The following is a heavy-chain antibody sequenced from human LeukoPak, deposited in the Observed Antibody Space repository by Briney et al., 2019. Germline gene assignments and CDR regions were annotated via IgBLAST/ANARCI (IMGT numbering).Heavy chain of an antibody. CDR2: IGPHSSAT. Sequence: VSMKVSCKSSGFTFTDYYIHWVRQAPGQGLEWMGYIGPHSSATSSPQEFQGRVTMTRDTSMSTAYMELTRLTSDDTAVYYCAREGNGLLSKDFDYWGQGTLVTVSS. CDR3: AREGNGLLSKDFDY. CDR1: GFTFTDYY. J-gene: IGHJ4*02. V-gene: IGHV1-2*02. D-gene: IGHD2/OR15-2a*01.